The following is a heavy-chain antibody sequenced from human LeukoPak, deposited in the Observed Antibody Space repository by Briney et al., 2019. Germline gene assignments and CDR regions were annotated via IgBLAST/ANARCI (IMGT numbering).Heavy chain of an antibody. CDR2: IYTSGST. CDR1: GGSISSYY. V-gene: IGHV4-4*07. CDR3: ARFAYYDILTGHFDYYYMDV. D-gene: IGHD3-9*01. Sequence: SETLSLTCTVSGGSISSYYWSWIRQPAGNGLEWIGRIYTSGSTNYNPSLKSRVTISVDTSENQFSLKMSSVTAADTAVYYCARFAYYDILTGHFDYYYMDVWGKGTTVTVSS. J-gene: IGHJ6*03.